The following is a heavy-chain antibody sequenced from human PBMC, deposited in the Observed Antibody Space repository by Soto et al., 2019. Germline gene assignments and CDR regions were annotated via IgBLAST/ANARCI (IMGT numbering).Heavy chain of an antibody. Sequence: PVGSLRLSCAASVFTFSSYSMSCVRQSPGKGLEWVSYITSSSSTLYYADSVEGRFTISRDNAKNSLYLQMNSLRDEDTAVYYCARVYYYDSSALFDPWGQRTLVTVSS. CDR3: ARVYYYDSSALFDP. D-gene: IGHD3-22*01. CDR2: ITSSSSTL. CDR1: VFTFSSYS. V-gene: IGHV3-48*02. J-gene: IGHJ5*02.